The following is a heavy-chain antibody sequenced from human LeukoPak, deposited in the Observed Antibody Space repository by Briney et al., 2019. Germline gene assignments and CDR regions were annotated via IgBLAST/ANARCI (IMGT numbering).Heavy chain of an antibody. J-gene: IGHJ4*02. V-gene: IGHV4-39*01. D-gene: IGHD1-26*01. Sequence: PSETLSLTFTVSGGSISSSSYYSGWIRQPPGKGLEWIGSIYYSGSTYYDPSLKSRVTISVDTSKNQFSMKLSSVTAAGTAVYYCARHPKIVGAPRPGYWGQGTLVTVSS. CDR3: ARHPKIVGAPRPGY. CDR2: IYYSGST. CDR1: GGSISSSSYY.